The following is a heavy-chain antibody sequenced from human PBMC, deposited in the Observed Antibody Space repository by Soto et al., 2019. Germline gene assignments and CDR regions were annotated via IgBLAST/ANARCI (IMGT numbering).Heavy chain of an antibody. Sequence: QVQLVESGGGVVQPGRSLRLSCAASGFTFSSYAMHWVRQAPGKGLEWVAVISYDGSNKYYADSVKGRFTISRDNSKNTLYLQTNSLRAEDTAVYYCAREGHIVVVVAATLATGYAFDIWGQGTMVTVSS. D-gene: IGHD2-15*01. CDR2: ISYDGSNK. CDR3: AREGHIVVVVAATLATGYAFDI. V-gene: IGHV3-30-3*01. CDR1: GFTFSSYA. J-gene: IGHJ3*02.